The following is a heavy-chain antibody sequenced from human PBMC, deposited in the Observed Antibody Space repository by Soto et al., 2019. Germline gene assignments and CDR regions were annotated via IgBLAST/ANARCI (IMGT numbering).Heavy chain of an antibody. CDR1: GGCISSYY. V-gene: IGHV4-59*08. CDR2: VHHSWGS. D-gene: IGHD3-10*01. Sequence: QVQLQESGPGLVKPSETRSHSCTVAGGCISSYYWSWFRQSPGKRMEWIGYVHHSWGSSYNPSLQSRVAISLDTSKSQFSLKVTSVTATDTAVYYCARQGFGPLHGLVDVWGQGTTVTVSS. CDR3: ARQGFGPLHGLVDV. J-gene: IGHJ6*02.